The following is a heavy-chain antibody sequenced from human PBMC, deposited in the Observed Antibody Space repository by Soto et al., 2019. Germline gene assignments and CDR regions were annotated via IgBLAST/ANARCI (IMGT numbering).Heavy chain of an antibody. D-gene: IGHD1-26*01. CDR2: ISYDGSNK. J-gene: IGHJ4*02. V-gene: IGHV3-30*18. CDR1: GFTFSSYG. Sequence: GGSLRLSCAASGFTFSSYGMHWVRQAPGKGLEWVAVISYDGSNKYYADSVKGRFTISRDNSKNTLYLQMNSLRAEDTAVYYCAKDKREPTSYYFDYWGQGTLVTVSS. CDR3: AKDKREPTSYYFDY.